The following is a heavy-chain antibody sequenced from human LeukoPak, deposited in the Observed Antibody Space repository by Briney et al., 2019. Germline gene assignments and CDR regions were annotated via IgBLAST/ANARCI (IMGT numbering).Heavy chain of an antibody. Sequence: PSEALSLTCTVSGGSISSGGYYWSWIRQPPGKGLEWIGYIYHSGSTYYNPSLKSRVTISVDTSKNQFSLKLSSVTAADTAVYYCARANNYYDSSGYYLGYWGQGTLVTVSS. CDR2: IYHSGST. D-gene: IGHD3-22*01. V-gene: IGHV4-30-2*05. CDR1: GGSISSGGYY. J-gene: IGHJ4*02. CDR3: ARANNYYDSSGYYLGY.